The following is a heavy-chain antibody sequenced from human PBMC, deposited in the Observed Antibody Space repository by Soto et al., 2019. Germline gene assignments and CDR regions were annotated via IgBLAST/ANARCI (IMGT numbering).Heavy chain of an antibody. V-gene: IGHV3-23*01. J-gene: IGHJ5*02. D-gene: IGHD3-3*01. CDR2: ISGSGGST. CDR1: GFTFSSYA. Sequence: VQLLESGGGLVQPGGSLRLSCAASGFTFSSYAMSWVRQAPGKGLEWVSAISGSGGSTYYADSVKGRFTISRDNSKNTLYLQMNSLRAEDTAVYYCAKDGAIFGVVITGYNWFDPWGQGTLVTVSS. CDR3: AKDGAIFGVVITGYNWFDP.